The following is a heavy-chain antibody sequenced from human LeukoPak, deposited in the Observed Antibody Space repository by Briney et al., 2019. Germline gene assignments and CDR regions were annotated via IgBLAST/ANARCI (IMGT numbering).Heavy chain of an antibody. CDR2: IKQDGSEK. D-gene: IGHD3-22*01. CDR3: ATIVVVSSSLEDY. Sequence: QPGGSLRLSCAASGSTFTSYWMNWVRQAPGKGLEWVANIKQDGSEKYYVDSVKGRFTISRDNAKKSLYLQMNSLRAEDTAVYYCATIVVVSSSLEDYWGQGTLVTVSS. V-gene: IGHV3-7*03. CDR1: GSTFTSYW. J-gene: IGHJ4*02.